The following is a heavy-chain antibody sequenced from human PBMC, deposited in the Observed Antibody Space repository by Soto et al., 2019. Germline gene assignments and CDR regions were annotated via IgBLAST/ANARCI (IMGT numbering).Heavy chain of an antibody. J-gene: IGHJ6*02. V-gene: IGHV1-2*02. Sequence: GASVKVSFKASGYTFTGYYMHWLRQAPGQGLEWMGWINPNSGGTNYAQKFQGRVTMTRDTSISTAYMELSRLRSGDTAVYYCATSGYSYGYYYYYGMDVWGQGTTVTV. D-gene: IGHD5-18*01. CDR1: GYTFTGYY. CDR2: INPNSGGT. CDR3: ATSGYSYGYYYYYGMDV.